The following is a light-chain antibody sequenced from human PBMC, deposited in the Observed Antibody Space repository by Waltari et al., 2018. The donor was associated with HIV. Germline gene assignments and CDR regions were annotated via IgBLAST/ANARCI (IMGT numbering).Light chain of an antibody. Sequence: DIQMTQSPSSLSASVGDRVTITCRASQTINEYLNWYQKKPGRDPKLRLYGASTLERVVPSRFSVSVSGRDFTLTISSLQPEDFATYYCQQSYNMRTFGQGTKLDIK. CDR2: GAS. CDR3: QQSYNMRT. V-gene: IGKV1-39*01. J-gene: IGKJ2*02. CDR1: QTINEY.